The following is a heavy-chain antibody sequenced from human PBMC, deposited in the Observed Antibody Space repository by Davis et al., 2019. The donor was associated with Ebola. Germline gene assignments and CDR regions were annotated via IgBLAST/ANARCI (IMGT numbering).Heavy chain of an antibody. Sequence: MPSESLSLSCTVSAGSTSPYDWSRTPPSPGKGPETTGYIYYSGSTKYNLSLKGRVAISVDTSKNQFSLKLSSVTAADTAVYYCARSYGAAPFDYWGQGTLVTVSS. CDR2: IYYSGST. D-gene: IGHD4/OR15-4a*01. CDR1: AGSTSPYD. V-gene: IGHV4-59*08. CDR3: ARSYGAAPFDY. J-gene: IGHJ4*02.